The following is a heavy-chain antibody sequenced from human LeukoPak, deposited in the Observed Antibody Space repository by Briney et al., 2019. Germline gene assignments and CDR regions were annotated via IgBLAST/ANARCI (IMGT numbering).Heavy chain of an antibody. D-gene: IGHD4-17*01. J-gene: IGHJ4*02. V-gene: IGHV3-7*01. CDR2: IKQDGSEK. Sequence: GGSLRLSCAASGFTFSSYWMSWVRQAPGKGLEWVANIKQDGSEKYYVDSVKGRFTISRDNAKNSLYLQMNSLRAEDTAVYYCARETGDQGYYFDYWGQGTLVTVSS. CDR3: ARETGDQGYYFDY. CDR1: GFTFSSYW.